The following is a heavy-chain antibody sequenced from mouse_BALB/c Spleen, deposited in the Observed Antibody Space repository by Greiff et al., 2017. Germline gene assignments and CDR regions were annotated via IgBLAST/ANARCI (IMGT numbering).Heavy chain of an antibody. CDR1: GYTFTSYW. J-gene: IGHJ1*01. V-gene: IGHV1-5*01. Sequence: EVKLEESGTVLARPGASVKMSCKASGYTFTSYWMHWVKQRPGQGLEWIGAIYPGNSDTSYNQKFKGKAKLTAVTSTSTAYMELSSLTNEDSAVYYCTREGGYYRYFDVWGAGTTVTVSS. CDR2: IYPGNSDT. CDR3: TREGGYYRYFDV. D-gene: IGHD2-2*01.